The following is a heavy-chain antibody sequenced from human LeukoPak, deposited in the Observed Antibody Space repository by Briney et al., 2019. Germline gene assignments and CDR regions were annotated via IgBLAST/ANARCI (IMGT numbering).Heavy chain of an antibody. D-gene: IGHD1-20*01. J-gene: IGHJ4*02. CDR3: AKEGRYNWNDGVSGYFDY. Sequence: GGSLRLSCAASGFTFSSYAMSWVRQAPGKGLEWVSAISGSGGSTYYADSVKGRFTISRDNSKNTLYLQMNSLRAEDTTVYYCAKEGRYNWNDGVSGYFDYWGQGTLVTVSS. CDR1: GFTFSSYA. CDR2: ISGSGGST. V-gene: IGHV3-23*01.